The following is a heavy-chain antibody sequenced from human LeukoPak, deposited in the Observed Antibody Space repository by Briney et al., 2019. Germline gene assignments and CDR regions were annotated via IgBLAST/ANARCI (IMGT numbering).Heavy chain of an antibody. J-gene: IGHJ3*02. CDR1: GFAFSSYA. Sequence: GVSLRLSCAASGFAFSSYAMHWVRQAPGKGLEWVAAISTDGSNKYYADSVKGRFTFSRDNSKNTLYLQMNSLRAEDTATYYCARVQSGSDAFDIWGQGTMVTVSS. CDR2: ISTDGSNK. V-gene: IGHV3-30-3*01. CDR3: ARVQSGSDAFDI. D-gene: IGHD2-15*01.